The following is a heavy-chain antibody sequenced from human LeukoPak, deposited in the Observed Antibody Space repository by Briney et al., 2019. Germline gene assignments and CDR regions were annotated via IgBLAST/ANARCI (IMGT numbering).Heavy chain of an antibody. CDR3: AKVPPSPGWWYFDL. J-gene: IGHJ2*01. V-gene: IGHV3-23*01. Sequence: GGSLRLSCAASGFTVSSSYMSWVRQAPGKGLEWVSAITGRGASTYYADSVKGRFTISRDNSKNTLYLQMNSLRAEDTAVYYCAKVPPSPGWWYFDLWGRGTLVTVSS. CDR1: GFTVSSSY. CDR2: ITGRGAST.